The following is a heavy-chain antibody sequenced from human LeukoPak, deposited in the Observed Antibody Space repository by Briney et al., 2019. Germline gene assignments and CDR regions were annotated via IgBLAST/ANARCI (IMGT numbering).Heavy chain of an antibody. CDR3: ATDLHCSSTSCLDY. CDR2: FDPEDGET. J-gene: IGHJ4*02. V-gene: IGHV1-24*01. CDR1: GYTLTELS. Sequence: ASVKVSCKVSGYTLTELSMHWVRQAPGKGLEWMGGFDPEDGETTYAQKFQGRVTMTEDTSTDTAYMELSSLRSEDTAVYYCATDLHCSSTSCLDYWGQGTLVTVSS. D-gene: IGHD2-2*01.